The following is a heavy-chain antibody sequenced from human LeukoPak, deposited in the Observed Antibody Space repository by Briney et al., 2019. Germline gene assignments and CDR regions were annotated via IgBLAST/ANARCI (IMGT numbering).Heavy chain of an antibody. CDR2: IYYSGST. D-gene: IGHD3-10*01. Sequence: SETLSLTCTVSGGSISSYYWSWIRQPPGKGLEWIGYIYYSGSTNYNPSLKSRVTISVDTSKNQFSLKLSSVTAADTAVYYCARANGSGSYYLYWGQGTPVTVSS. V-gene: IGHV4-59*01. CDR1: GGSISSYY. J-gene: IGHJ4*02. CDR3: ARANGSGSYYLY.